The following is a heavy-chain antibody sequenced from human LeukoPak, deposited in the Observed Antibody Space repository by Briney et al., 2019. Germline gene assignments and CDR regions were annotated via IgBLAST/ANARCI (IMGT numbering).Heavy chain of an antibody. CDR1: GYTFTSYG. Sequence: ASVKVSCKASGYTFTSYGISWVRQAPGQGLECMGWISAYNGNTNYAQKLQGRVTMTTDTSTSTDYMELRRLRSDDTAVYYCARGSGTGTTDDYWGQGTLVTVSS. CDR3: ARGSGTGTTDDY. D-gene: IGHD1-7*01. CDR2: ISAYNGNT. V-gene: IGHV1-18*01. J-gene: IGHJ4*02.